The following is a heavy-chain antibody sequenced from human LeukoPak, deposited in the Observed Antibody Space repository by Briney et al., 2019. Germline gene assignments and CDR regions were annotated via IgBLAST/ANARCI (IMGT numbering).Heavy chain of an antibody. V-gene: IGHV3-74*01. J-gene: IGHJ4*02. CDR3: VCLGLGGLSLD. D-gene: IGHD3-16*01. CDR1: GFTFSRYS. CDR2: ANSDWSGT. Sequence: GLSLRLSCAASGFTFSRYSMHWASQAPAKGLVWVSHANSDWSGTDYADSVKGRFTISRNNAKNTLYLQMNSLRVEYTAVYYCVCLGLGGLSLDWGQGTLVTVSS.